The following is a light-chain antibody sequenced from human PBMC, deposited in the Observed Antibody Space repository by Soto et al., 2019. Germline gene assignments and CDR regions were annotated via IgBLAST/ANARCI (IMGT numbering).Light chain of an antibody. Sequence: EFVLTQSPGTLSLCPGERATLSCRASQTVRNNYLAWYQQKPGQAPRLLIYDASSRATGIPDRFSGGGSGTDFTLTISRLEPEYFAVYYCQQFSSYPLTFGGGTKVDIK. CDR3: QQFSSYPLT. J-gene: IGKJ4*01. CDR1: QTVRNNY. V-gene: IGKV3-20*01. CDR2: DAS.